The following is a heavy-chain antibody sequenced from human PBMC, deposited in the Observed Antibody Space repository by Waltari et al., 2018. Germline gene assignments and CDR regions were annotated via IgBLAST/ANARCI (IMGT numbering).Heavy chain of an antibody. J-gene: IGHJ4*02. CDR3: AKGGGDGYNPPDY. CDR1: GFTFSSYA. V-gene: IGHV3-23*01. Sequence: EVQLLESGGGLVQPGGSLRLSCAASGFTFSSYAMSWVRQAPGKGLEGVSAISGSGGSTYYADSVKGRFTISRDKSKNTLYLQMNSLRAEDTALYYCAKGGGDGYNPPDYWGQGTLVTVSS. D-gene: IGHD2-21*01. CDR2: ISGSGGST.